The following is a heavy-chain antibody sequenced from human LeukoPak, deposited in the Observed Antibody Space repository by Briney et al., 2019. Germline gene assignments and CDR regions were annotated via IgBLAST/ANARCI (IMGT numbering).Heavy chain of an antibody. CDR3: ARVEGITAEEGA. Sequence: ASVKVSCKASGYTFTTYYMHWVRHAPGHGLEWIGLIKPGGGDTIYAQKFQGRVTMTRDTSTSTVYLDLSSLRSEDTAVYYCARVEGITAEEGAWGQGTLVTVSS. CDR1: GYTFTTYY. J-gene: IGHJ5*02. CDR2: IKPGGGDT. D-gene: IGHD6-13*01. V-gene: IGHV1-46*01.